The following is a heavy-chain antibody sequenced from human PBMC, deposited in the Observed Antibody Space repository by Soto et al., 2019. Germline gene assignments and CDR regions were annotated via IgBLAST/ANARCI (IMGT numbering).Heavy chain of an antibody. CDR2: INHSGST. Sequence: SETLSLTCAVYGGSFSGYYWSWIRQPPGKGLEWIGEINHSGSTNYNPSLKSRVTISVDTSKNQFSLKLSSVTAADTAVYYCARPARLRYFDWPRSYYFDYWGQGTLVTVSS. J-gene: IGHJ4*02. D-gene: IGHD3-9*01. CDR3: ARPARLRYFDWPRSYYFDY. CDR1: GGSFSGYY. V-gene: IGHV4-34*01.